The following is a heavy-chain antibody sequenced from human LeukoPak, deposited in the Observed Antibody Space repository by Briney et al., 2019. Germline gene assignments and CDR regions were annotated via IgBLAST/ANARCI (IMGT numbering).Heavy chain of an antibody. CDR2: INHSGST. CDR1: GGSFSGYY. Sequence: SETLSLTCAVYGGSFSGYYWSWIRQPPGKGLEWIGEINHSGSTNYNPSLKSRVTISVDTSKNHFSLNLTSVTAADTAVYYCSRENGAFSPFGYWGQGTLVTVPS. D-gene: IGHD2-8*01. J-gene: IGHJ4*02. V-gene: IGHV4-34*01. CDR3: SRENGAFSPFGY.